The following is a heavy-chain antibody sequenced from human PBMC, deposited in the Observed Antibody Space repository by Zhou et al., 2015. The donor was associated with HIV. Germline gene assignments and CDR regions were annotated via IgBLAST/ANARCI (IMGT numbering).Heavy chain of an antibody. CDR3: ARSGIAAAGTNWFDP. D-gene: IGHD6-13*01. Sequence: QVQLVQSGAEVKKPGSSVKVSCKASGGTFSSYTISWVRQAPGQGLEWMGRIIPILGIANYAQKFQGRVTITADKSTSTAYMELSSLRSEDTAVYYCARSGIAAAGTNWFDPWGQGTLVTVSS. V-gene: IGHV1-69*02. CDR2: IIPILGIA. CDR1: GGTFSSYT. J-gene: IGHJ5*02.